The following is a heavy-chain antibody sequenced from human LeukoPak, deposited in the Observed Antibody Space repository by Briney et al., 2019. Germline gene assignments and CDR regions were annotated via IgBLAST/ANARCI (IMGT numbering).Heavy chain of an antibody. CDR1: GFTFSSYT. D-gene: IGHD5-12*01. J-gene: IGHJ4*02. Sequence: GGSLRLSCAASGFTFSSYTMNWVRQAPGKGLEWVSSFSSSSNYIHYAASVKGRITISRDNAKNSLYLQMNSLRGEDTAVYYCAREGYGYWGQGTLITVSS. CDR2: FSSSSNYI. CDR3: AREGYGY. V-gene: IGHV3-21*01.